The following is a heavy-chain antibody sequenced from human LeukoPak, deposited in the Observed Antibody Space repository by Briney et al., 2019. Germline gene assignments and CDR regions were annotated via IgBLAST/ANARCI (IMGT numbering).Heavy chain of an antibody. CDR2: MNPNSGNT. V-gene: IGHV1-8*01. CDR3: ARAGFEGPTPY. J-gene: IGHJ4*02. Sequence: ASVKVSCKPSVYTFTTYDINWVPQSTGQGGEGMGWMNPNSGNTGYAQKFQGRVTMTRNTSISPAYMELSSLRSEDTAVYYCARAGFEGPTPYWGQGTLVTVSS. D-gene: IGHD3-16*01. CDR1: VYTFTTYD.